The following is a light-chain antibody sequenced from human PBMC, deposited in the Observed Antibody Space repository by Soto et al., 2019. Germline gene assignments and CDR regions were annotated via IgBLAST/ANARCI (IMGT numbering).Light chain of an antibody. V-gene: IGLV2-23*01. CDR2: EDH. J-gene: IGLJ3*02. CDR1: SRDVGSYNL. CDR3: CSDAPMRTVV. Sequence: QSALTQPASVSGSPGQSVPISCTGPSRDVGSYNLVSWYQQPRGTAPKLMIYEDHKPPSGVSNRSAGTKSGNTASLIISGLQDEDEAHYYCCSDAPMRTVVFGGGTKLTVL.